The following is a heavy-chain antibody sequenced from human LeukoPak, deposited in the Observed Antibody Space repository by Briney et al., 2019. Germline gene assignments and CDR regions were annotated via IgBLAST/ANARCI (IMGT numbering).Heavy chain of an antibody. D-gene: IGHD6-19*01. V-gene: IGHV3-23*01. J-gene: IGHJ4*02. CDR2: ITDSGGDT. Sequence: GGSLRLSCAAFGFTFSNYAMSWVRQAPGRGLEWFSAITDSGGDTYYADSVKARFTISRDNSKNTLYLQMNGLRPEDTAVFHCARGRAVTGSTVDYWGQGTLVTVSS. CDR1: GFTFSNYA. CDR3: ARGRAVTGSTVDY.